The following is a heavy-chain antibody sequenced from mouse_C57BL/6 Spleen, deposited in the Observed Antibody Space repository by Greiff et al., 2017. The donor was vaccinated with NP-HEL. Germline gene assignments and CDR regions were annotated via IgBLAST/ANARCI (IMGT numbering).Heavy chain of an antibody. J-gene: IGHJ2*01. D-gene: IGHD1-1*01. CDR1: GYAFSSYW. V-gene: IGHV1-80*01. Sequence: QVQLQQSGAELVKPGASVKISCKASGYAFSSYWMNWVKQRPGQGLEWIGQIYPGDGDTNYNGKFKGKATLTADKSSSTAYMQLSSLTSEDAAVYLGASEYYGSSLDYWGQGTTLTVSS. CDR3: ASEYYGSSLDY. CDR2: IYPGDGDT.